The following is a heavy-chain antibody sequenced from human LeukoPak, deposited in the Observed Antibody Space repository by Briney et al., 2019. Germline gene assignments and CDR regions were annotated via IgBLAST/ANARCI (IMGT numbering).Heavy chain of an antibody. CDR3: ARATYYDILTGFDY. D-gene: IGHD3-9*01. V-gene: IGHV1-2*04. CDR1: GYTFTSYY. Sequence: ASVKVSCKASGYTFTSYYMHWVRQAPGQGLEWMGWINPNSGGTNYAQKFQGWVTMTRDTSISTAYMELSRLRSDDTAVYYCARATYYDILTGFDYWGQGTLVTVSS. CDR2: INPNSGGT. J-gene: IGHJ4*02.